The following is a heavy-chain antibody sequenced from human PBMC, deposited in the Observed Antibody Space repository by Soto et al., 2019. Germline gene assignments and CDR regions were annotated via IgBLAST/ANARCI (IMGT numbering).Heavy chain of an antibody. J-gene: IGHJ4*02. V-gene: IGHV1-18*01. D-gene: IGHD3-22*01. CDR2: ISTYNGHT. CDR1: GYTFTSYG. CDR3: ARDNYYDSTGPLDY. Sequence: QVPLVQSGVEVKKPGASVKVSCKGSGYTFTSYGISWVRQAPGQGLEWMGWISTYNGHTNYAKKVQGRVTVTTDTSTSTVYMELRSLRSDDTAVYFCARDNYYDSTGPLDYWGQGTLVTVAS.